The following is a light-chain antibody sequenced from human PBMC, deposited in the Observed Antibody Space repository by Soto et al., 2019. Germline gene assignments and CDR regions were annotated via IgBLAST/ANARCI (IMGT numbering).Light chain of an antibody. Sequence: QSVPTQPASVSGSPGQSITISCTGTSSDVGGYNYVSWYQQHPGKAPKLMIYDVSNRPSGVSNRFSGSKSGNTASLTISGLQAEDEAEYYCSSYTSSSTLYVVFGGGTKVTVL. V-gene: IGLV2-14*01. CDR3: SSYTSSSTLYVV. CDR2: DVS. CDR1: SSDVGGYNY. J-gene: IGLJ2*01.